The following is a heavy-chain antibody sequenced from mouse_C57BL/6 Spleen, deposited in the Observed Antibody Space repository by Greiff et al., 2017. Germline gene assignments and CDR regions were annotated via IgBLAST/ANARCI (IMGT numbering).Heavy chain of an antibody. D-gene: IGHD2-1*01. CDR1: GFNIKDDY. CDR3: TAYGNYLY. CDR2: IDPENGDT. V-gene: IGHV14-4*01. Sequence: VQLKESGAELVRPGASVKLSCTASGFNIKDDYMHWVKQRPEQGLEWIGWIDPENGDTEYASKFQGKATITADTSSNTAYLQLSSLTSEDTAVYYCTAYGNYLYWGQGTTLTVSS. J-gene: IGHJ2*01.